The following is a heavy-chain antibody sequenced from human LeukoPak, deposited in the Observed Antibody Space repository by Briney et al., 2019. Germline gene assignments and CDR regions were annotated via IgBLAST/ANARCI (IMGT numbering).Heavy chain of an antibody. D-gene: IGHD3-10*01. Sequence: ASVKVSCKASGYTLTGYYMHWVRQAPGQGLEWMGWINPNRGGTNYAQKFQGRVTMTRDTSISTAYMELSRLRYDAAAVYYCARDRIPTMVRGVTLGYWGQGTLVTVSS. CDR1: GYTLTGYY. V-gene: IGHV1-2*02. CDR3: ARDRIPTMVRGVTLGY. CDR2: INPNRGGT. J-gene: IGHJ4*02.